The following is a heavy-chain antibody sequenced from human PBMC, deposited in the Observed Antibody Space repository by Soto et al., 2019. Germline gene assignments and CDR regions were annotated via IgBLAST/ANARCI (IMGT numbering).Heavy chain of an antibody. Sequence: GGSLRLSCAASGFTFSSYGMHWVRQAPGKGLEWVAVISYDGSNKYYADSVKGRFTISRDNSKNTLYLQMNSLRAEDTAVYYCAKTPNFFPWGQGTLVTVSS. V-gene: IGHV3-30*18. CDR3: AKTPNFFP. J-gene: IGHJ5*02. CDR1: GFTFSSYG. CDR2: ISYDGSNK.